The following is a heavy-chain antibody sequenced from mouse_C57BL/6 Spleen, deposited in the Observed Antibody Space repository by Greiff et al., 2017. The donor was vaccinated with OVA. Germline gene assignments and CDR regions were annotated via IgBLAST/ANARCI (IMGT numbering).Heavy chain of an antibody. CDR2: INPNNGGT. V-gene: IGHV1-18*01. J-gene: IGHJ4*01. D-gene: IGHD2-3*01. Sequence: EVQLQQSGPELVKPGASVKIPCKASGYTFTDYNMDWVKQSHGKSLEWIGDINPNNGGTIYNQKFKGKATLTVDKSSSTAYMELRSLTSEDTAVYYCAREGRDDDYYAMDYWGQGTSVTVSS. CDR1: GYTFTDYN. CDR3: AREGRDDDYYAMDY.